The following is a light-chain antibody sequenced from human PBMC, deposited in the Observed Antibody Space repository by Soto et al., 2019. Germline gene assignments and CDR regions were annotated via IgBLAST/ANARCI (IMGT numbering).Light chain of an antibody. CDR1: HTISSW. CDR3: QHYNSYSEA. V-gene: IGKV1-5*03. Sequence: DIQMTHSPSTLSGSVVDRFTITCRASHTISSWLAWYQQKPGKAPKLLIYKASTLKSGVPSRFSGSGSGTEFTLTISSLQPDDFATYYCQHYNSYSEAFGQGTKVDIK. J-gene: IGKJ1*01. CDR2: KAS.